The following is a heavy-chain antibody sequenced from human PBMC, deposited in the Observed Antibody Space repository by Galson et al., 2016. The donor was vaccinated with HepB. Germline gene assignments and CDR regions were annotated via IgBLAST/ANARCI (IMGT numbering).Heavy chain of an antibody. CDR1: GGSFSGYY. CDR3: ARGLRSYSSRPYYYGMDV. V-gene: IGHV4-34*01. CDR2: INHSGST. D-gene: IGHD6-13*01. Sequence: SETLSLTCAVYGGSFSGYYWSWIRQPPGKGLEWIGEINHSGSTNYNPSLKSRVTISVDTSKNQFSLKLSSVTAADTAVYYFARGLRSYSSRPYYYGMDVWGQGTTVTVSS. J-gene: IGHJ6*02.